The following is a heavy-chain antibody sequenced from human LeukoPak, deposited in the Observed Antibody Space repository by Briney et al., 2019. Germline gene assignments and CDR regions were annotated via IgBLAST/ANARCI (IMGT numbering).Heavy chain of an antibody. CDR1: GGSISSSSYY. CDR2: IYCSGST. Sequence: PSETLSLTCTVSGGSISSSSYYWGWIRQPPGKGLEWIGSIYCSGSTYYNPSLKSRVTISVDTSKNQFSLKLSSVTAADTAVYYCARENGYSCPFDYWGQGTLVTVSS. J-gene: IGHJ4*02. CDR3: ARENGYSCPFDY. V-gene: IGHV4-39*07. D-gene: IGHD5-24*01.